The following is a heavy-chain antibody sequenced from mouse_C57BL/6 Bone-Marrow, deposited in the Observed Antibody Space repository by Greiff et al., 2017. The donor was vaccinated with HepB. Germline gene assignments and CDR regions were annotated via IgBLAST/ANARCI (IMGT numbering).Heavy chain of an antibody. CDR2: IYPGSGST. V-gene: IGHV1-55*01. D-gene: IGHD1-1*01. Sequence: VKLQQPGAELVKPGASVKMSCKASGYTFTSYWITWVKQRPGQGLEWIGDIYPGSGSTNYNEKFKSKATLTVDTSSSTAYMQLSSLTSEDSAVYYCARFTTVVEGAFDYWGQGTTLTVSS. J-gene: IGHJ2*01. CDR1: GYTFTSYW. CDR3: ARFTTVVEGAFDY.